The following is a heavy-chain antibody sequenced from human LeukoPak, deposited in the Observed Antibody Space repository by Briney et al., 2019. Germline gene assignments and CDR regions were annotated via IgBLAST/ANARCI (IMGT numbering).Heavy chain of an antibody. CDR1: GFTFSSYS. D-gene: IGHD1-26*01. CDR2: ISSSSSYI. V-gene: IGHV3-21*01. Sequence: GGSLRHSCAASGFTFSSYSMNWVRQAPGKGLEWVSSISSSSSYIYYADSVKGRFTISRDNAKNSLYLQMNSLRAEDTAVYYCARGLSGSYSIDYWGQGTLVTVSS. CDR3: ARGLSGSYSIDY. J-gene: IGHJ4*02.